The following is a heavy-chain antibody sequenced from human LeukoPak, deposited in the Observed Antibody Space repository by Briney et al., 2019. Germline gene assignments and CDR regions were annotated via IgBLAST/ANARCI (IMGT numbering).Heavy chain of an antibody. CDR3: ARGVGIVSTISKKHFDD. CDR1: GYTFTSYD. V-gene: IGHV1-8*01. J-gene: IGHJ4*02. CDR2: MNPNSGNT. Sequence: ASVKVSCKASGYTFTSYDINWVRQATGQGLEWMGWMNPNSGNTGYAQKFQGRVTMTRNTSINTAYMKLSSLRSEDTAIYYCARGVGIVSTISKKHFDDWGQGALVTVSS. D-gene: IGHD5/OR15-5a*01.